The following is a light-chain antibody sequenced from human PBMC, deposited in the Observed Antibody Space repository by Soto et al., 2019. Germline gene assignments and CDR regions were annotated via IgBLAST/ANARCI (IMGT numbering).Light chain of an antibody. CDR2: EVS. V-gene: IGLV2-23*02. CDR3: CSYAGSSTIYV. J-gene: IGLJ1*01. CDR1: SNDVGSYNL. Sequence: SVLTQPASVSGSPGQSITISCTGTSNDVGSYNLVSWYQQHPGKAPKLMIYEVSKRPSGVSNRFSGSKSGNTASLTISGLQAEDEADYYCCSYAGSSTIYVFGTGTKVTVL.